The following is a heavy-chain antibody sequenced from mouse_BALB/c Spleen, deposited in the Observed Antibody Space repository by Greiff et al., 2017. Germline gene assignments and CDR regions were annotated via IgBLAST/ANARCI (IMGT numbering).Heavy chain of an antibody. CDR3: ARGGHTTGAAMDY. V-gene: IGHV1S56*01. Sequence: QVQLQQSGPELVKPGASVRISCKASGYTFTSYYIHWVKQRPGQGLEWIGWIYPGNVNTKYNEKFKGKATLTADKSSSTAYMQLSSLTSEDSAVYFCARGGHTTGAAMDYWGQGTSVTVSS. CDR2: IYPGNVNT. J-gene: IGHJ4*01. CDR1: GYTFTSYY. D-gene: IGHD1-1*01.